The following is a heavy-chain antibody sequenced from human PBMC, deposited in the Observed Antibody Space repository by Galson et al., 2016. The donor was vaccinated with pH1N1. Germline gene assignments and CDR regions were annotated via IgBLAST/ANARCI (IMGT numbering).Heavy chain of an antibody. CDR1: GYTFTTYG. CDR3: ARDVSMAVSGFPFDY. Sequence: SVKVSCKASGYTFTTYGISWVRQAPREGLEWMGWVSTYTGNTNYAQKLQGRVTMTTDTSTTTAYMELRSLRSDDTAVYFCARDVSMAVSGFPFDYWGQGTLVTVSS. V-gene: IGHV1-18*01. D-gene: IGHD5-24*01. J-gene: IGHJ4*02. CDR2: VSTYTGNT.